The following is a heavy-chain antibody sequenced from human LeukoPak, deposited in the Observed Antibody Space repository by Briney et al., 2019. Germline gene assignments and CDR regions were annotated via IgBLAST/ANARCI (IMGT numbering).Heavy chain of an antibody. Sequence: ASVKVSCKASGYTFTSYDINWVRQATGQGLEWMGWMNPNSGNTGYAQKFQGRVTMTRNTSISTAYMELSSLRSEDTAVYYCARGRRYCSSTSCYGGNNWFDPWGQGTLVTVSS. V-gene: IGHV1-8*01. CDR2: MNPNSGNT. CDR1: GYTFTSYD. J-gene: IGHJ5*02. D-gene: IGHD2-2*01. CDR3: ARGRRYCSSTSCYGGNNWFDP.